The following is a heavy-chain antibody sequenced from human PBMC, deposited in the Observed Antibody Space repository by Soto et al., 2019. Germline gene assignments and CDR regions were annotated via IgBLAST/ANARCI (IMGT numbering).Heavy chain of an antibody. CDR3: ARDRGSHTTAAFDI. CDR2: IIPIFGTA. CDR1: GGTFSSYA. V-gene: IGHV1-69*13. D-gene: IGHD1-26*01. Sequence: SVKVSCKASGGTFSSYAISWVRQAPGQGLEWMGGIIPIFGTANYAQKFQGRVTITADESTSAAYVELSSLRSEDTAVYYCARDRGSHTTAAFDIWGQGTMVTVSS. J-gene: IGHJ3*02.